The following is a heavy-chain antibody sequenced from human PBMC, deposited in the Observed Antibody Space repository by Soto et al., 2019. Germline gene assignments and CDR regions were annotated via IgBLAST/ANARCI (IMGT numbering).Heavy chain of an antibody. Sequence: PGEALKISCKGSGYTFNSYWIGRVRQMPGKGLEWMGIIYPGDSETIYSPSFQGHVTISVEKSINTAYLQWSSLKASDTAMYYCARRRRAFDFWGQGTMVTVSS. J-gene: IGHJ3*01. V-gene: IGHV5-51*01. CDR1: GYTFNSYW. CDR2: IYPGDSET. CDR3: ARRRRAFDF.